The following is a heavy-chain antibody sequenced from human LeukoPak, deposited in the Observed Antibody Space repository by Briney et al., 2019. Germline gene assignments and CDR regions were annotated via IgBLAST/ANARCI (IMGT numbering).Heavy chain of an antibody. CDR2: IYYSGST. V-gene: IGHV4-39*07. CDR1: GGSISSGSYY. CDR3: ARLTGYSSKSWFDP. D-gene: IGHD3-9*01. J-gene: IGHJ5*02. Sequence: SETLSLTCTVSGGSISSGSYYWGWIRQPPGKGLEWIGGIYYSGSTYYKPSLKSRVTISLDTSKNQFSLKLSSVTAADTAVYYCARLTGYSSKSWFDPWGQGTLVTVSS.